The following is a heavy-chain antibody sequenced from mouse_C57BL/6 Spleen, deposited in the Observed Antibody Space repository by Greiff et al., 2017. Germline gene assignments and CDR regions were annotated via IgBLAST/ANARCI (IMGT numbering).Heavy chain of an antibody. CDR3: ARTPGYGSSYAMDY. CDR2: IDPEDGET. V-gene: IGHV14-2*01. Sequence: EVKLQESGAELVKPGASVKLSCTASGFNIKDYYMHWVQQRTEQGLEWIGRIDPEDGETKYAPNFKGKATLPADTSSNTAYLQLSMLTSEDTAVEYDARTPGYGSSYAMDYWGQGTSVTVSS. J-gene: IGHJ4*01. CDR1: GFNIKDYY. D-gene: IGHD1-1*01.